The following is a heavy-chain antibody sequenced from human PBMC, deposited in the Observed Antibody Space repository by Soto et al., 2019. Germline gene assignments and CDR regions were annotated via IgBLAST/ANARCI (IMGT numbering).Heavy chain of an antibody. CDR3: ARRVQVWLPDYYGMDV. J-gene: IGHJ6*02. CDR1: GYDYVTYA. CDR2: VSTLNGNT. V-gene: IGHV1-18*01. Sequence: QAQLVQSGAEVKKPGASVNVSCKASGYDYVTYAITWVRQRPGQGLEWLGCVSTLNGNTNYAQNFQSRVTMTTDTSTRIVHLELRSLRSDVTAVYSGARRVQVWLPDYYGMDVWGQGTTVTVSS. D-gene: IGHD5-18*01.